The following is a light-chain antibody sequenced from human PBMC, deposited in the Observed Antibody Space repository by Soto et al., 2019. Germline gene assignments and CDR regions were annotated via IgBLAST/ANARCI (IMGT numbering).Light chain of an antibody. Sequence: ELVLTQSPGTLSLSPGERAILSCRASQIVSNIYLAWYQQKPGQAPRLLIYGASSRAIGIPDRFSGSGSGTDFTLTISRLEPEDFAVYYCQQDGSSSWTFGQGTKADIK. CDR1: QIVSNIY. V-gene: IGKV3-20*01. CDR2: GAS. J-gene: IGKJ1*01. CDR3: QQDGSSSWT.